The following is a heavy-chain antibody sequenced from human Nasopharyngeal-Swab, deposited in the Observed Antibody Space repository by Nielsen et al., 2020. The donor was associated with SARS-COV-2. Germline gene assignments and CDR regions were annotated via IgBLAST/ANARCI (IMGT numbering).Heavy chain of an antibody. Sequence: GESLKISCAASGFTFSSYAMSWVRQAPGKGLKWVSAISGSGGSTYYADSVKGRFTISRDNSKNTLYLQMNSLRAEDTAVYYCATQITMVRERILDYWGQGTLVTVSS. CDR2: ISGSGGST. D-gene: IGHD3-10*01. V-gene: IGHV3-23*01. CDR3: ATQITMVRERILDY. CDR1: GFTFSSYA. J-gene: IGHJ4*02.